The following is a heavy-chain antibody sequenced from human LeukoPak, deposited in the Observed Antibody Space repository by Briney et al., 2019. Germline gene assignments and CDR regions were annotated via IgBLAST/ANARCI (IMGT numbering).Heavy chain of an antibody. D-gene: IGHD2-2*01. V-gene: IGHV4-39*01. CDR3: ARHRSCRSTSCYAGAVKY. CDR2: IYYSGST. J-gene: IGHJ4*02. Sequence: SETLSVSCTVSGGSISSSSYYWGWIRQPPGKGLEWIGSIYYSGSTYYNPSLKSRVTISVDTSKNQFSLRLSSVTAADTAVYYCARHRSCRSTSCYAGAVKYCGQGALVTVSS. CDR1: GGSISSSSYY.